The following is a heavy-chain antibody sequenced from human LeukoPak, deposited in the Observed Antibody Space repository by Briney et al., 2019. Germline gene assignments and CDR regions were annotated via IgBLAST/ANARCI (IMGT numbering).Heavy chain of an antibody. J-gene: IGHJ4*02. V-gene: IGHV1-2*06. D-gene: IGHD6-19*01. CDR2: INPNSGGT. Sequence: ASVKVSCKASGYTFTGYYMHWVRQAPGQGLEWMGRINPNSGGTNYAQKFQGRVTMTRDTSISTAYMELSRLRSDDTAVYYCARDTRAAGWYLDYWGQGTLVTVSS. CDR1: GYTFTGYY. CDR3: ARDTRAAGWYLDY.